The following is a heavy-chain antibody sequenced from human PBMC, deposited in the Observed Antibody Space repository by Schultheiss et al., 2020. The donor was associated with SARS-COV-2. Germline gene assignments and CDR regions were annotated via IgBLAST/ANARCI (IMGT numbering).Heavy chain of an antibody. Sequence: GGSLRLSCAASGFTFSSYSMNWVRQAPGKGLEWVSSISSSSSYIYYADSVKGRFTISRDNSKNTLYLQMNSLRAEDTAVYYCAKSAEAIETSSIAVAGIADYWGQGTLVTVSS. V-gene: IGHV3-21*04. CDR1: GFTFSSYS. CDR2: ISSSSSYI. D-gene: IGHD6-19*01. J-gene: IGHJ4*02. CDR3: AKSAEAIETSSIAVAGIADY.